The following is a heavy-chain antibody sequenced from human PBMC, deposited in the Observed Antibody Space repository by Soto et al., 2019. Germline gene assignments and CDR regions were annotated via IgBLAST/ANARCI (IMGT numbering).Heavy chain of an antibody. CDR3: AKDVAAAAIY. V-gene: IGHV3-23*01. CDR1: GFTFSTYA. Sequence: GGSLRLSCAASGFTFSTYAMAWVRQAPGKGLDWVSAISGSGAATYYADSVKGRFTISRDNSKNTLYLQMNSLRAEDTAVYYCAKDVAAAAIYWGQGALVTVSS. J-gene: IGHJ4*02. CDR2: ISGSGAAT. D-gene: IGHD6-13*01.